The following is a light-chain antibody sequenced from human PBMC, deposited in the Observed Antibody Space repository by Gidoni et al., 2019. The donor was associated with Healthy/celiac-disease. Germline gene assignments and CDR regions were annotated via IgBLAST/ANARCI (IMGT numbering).Light chain of an antibody. CDR2: WAS. CDR3: QQYYSTPLL. J-gene: IGKJ2*01. CDR1: QSVLYSSNNKNY. Sequence: DIVMTQSPDSLAVSLGERATINCKSSQSVLYSSNNKNYLAWYQQKPGQPPKLLIYWASTRESGVPDRFSGSGSGTDFTLTISSLQAEDVAVYYCQQYYSTPLLFXQXTKLEIK. V-gene: IGKV4-1*01.